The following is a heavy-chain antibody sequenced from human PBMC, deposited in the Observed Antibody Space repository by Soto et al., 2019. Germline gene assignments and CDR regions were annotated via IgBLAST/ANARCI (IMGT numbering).Heavy chain of an antibody. Sequence: QVQLVQSGPEVKKPGASVKVSCKASGYTFTTYDFNWVRQAPGQGLEWMGWLNPKSGMTGSAQKFQGRVTMSRDSAISTVYMELSSLKSEDTAVYYCARVAGSPDYWGQGTLVTVSS. D-gene: IGHD1-26*01. CDR2: LNPKSGMT. V-gene: IGHV1-8*01. CDR1: GYTFTTYD. J-gene: IGHJ4*02. CDR3: ARVAGSPDY.